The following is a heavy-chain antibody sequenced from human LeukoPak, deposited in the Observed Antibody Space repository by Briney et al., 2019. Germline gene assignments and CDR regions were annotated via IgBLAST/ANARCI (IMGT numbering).Heavy chain of an antibody. CDR1: GDSISSGTSY. CDR2: IYYSGST. V-gene: IGHV4-39*01. Sequence: PSETLSLTCTVSGDSISSGTSYWGWIRQPPGKGLEWIGNIYYSGSTNYNPSLKSRVIISVDTYKNQFSLQLSSVTAADTGVYYCARQVPMTNWFDPWGQGTLVTVSS. J-gene: IGHJ5*02. CDR3: ARQVPMTNWFDP. D-gene: IGHD3-22*01.